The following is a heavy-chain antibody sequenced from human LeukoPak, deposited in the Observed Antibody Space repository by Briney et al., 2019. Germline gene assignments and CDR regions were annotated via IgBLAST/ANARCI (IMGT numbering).Heavy chain of an antibody. Sequence: PGGSLRLSCAASGFTFSSSWMHWVRQAPEKGLVWVARMNSDGSIINYADSVKGRFTISRDNAKNTLYLQMNSLSAEDTAVYYCARAGNYYFEYWGQGTLVTVSS. CDR3: ARAGNYYFEY. J-gene: IGHJ4*02. CDR2: MNSDGSII. CDR1: GFTFSSSW. V-gene: IGHV3-74*01. D-gene: IGHD1-1*01.